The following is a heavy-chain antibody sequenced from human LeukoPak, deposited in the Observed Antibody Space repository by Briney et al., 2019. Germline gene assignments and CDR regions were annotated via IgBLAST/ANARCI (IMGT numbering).Heavy chain of an antibody. J-gene: IGHJ4*02. D-gene: IGHD2-21*02. CDR3: ARHTTGGDGVF. CDR2: IYPGDSDT. V-gene: IGHV5-51*01. CDR1: GYRFTDYW. Sequence: GESLKVSCKTSGYRFTDYWIGWVRQMPGKGLEWMGIIYPGDSDTTYSPSFKGQVTISADKSISTAYLHSSSLKASDPAMYYCARHTTGGDGVFWGQGTLVTVSS.